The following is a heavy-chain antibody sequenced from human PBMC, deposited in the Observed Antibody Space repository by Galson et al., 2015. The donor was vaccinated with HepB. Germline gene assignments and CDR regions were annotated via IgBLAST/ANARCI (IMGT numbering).Heavy chain of an antibody. J-gene: IGHJ4*02. Sequence: SLRLSCAASGFTFSSYAMHWVRQAPGKGLEWVAVISYDGSNKYYADSVKGRFTISRDNSKNTLYLQMNSLRAEDTAVYYCARDGDSNHPSYFDYWGQGTLVTVSS. V-gene: IGHV3-30-3*01. CDR2: ISYDGSNK. CDR3: ARDGDSNHPSYFDY. D-gene: IGHD4-11*01. CDR1: GFTFSSYA.